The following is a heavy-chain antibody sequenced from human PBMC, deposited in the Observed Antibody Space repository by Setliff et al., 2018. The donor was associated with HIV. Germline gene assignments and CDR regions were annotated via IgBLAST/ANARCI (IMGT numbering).Heavy chain of an antibody. CDR1: GVSISNYY. V-gene: IGHV4-4*07. CDR3: AGHFYYSGSGIWAGLDS. D-gene: IGHD3-10*01. Sequence: SETLSLTCTVSGVSISNYYWSWIRQPAGKGLEWIGRIYTSGNTNYNPSLKSRVTVSVDTSKKQFSLKLTSVTAADTAVYYCAGHFYYSGSGIWAGLDSWGQGTLVTVSS. J-gene: IGHJ4*02. CDR2: IYTSGNT.